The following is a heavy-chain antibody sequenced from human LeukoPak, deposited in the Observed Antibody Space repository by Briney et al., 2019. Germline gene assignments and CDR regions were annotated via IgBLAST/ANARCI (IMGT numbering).Heavy chain of an antibody. CDR2: ISSSGNNI. Sequence: GGSLRLSCAASGFTFSSYEMNWVRQASGQGLEWVSYISSSGNNIYFADSVKGRFTISRDNAKNSLFLQMNSLRAEDTAVYYCARVTYAVPDYWGQGTLVAVSS. V-gene: IGHV3-48*03. CDR1: GFTFSSYE. D-gene: IGHD2/OR15-2a*01. J-gene: IGHJ4*02. CDR3: ARVTYAVPDY.